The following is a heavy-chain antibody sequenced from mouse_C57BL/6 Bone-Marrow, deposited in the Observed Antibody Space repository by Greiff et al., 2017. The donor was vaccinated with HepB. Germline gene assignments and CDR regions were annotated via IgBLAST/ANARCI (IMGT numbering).Heavy chain of an antibody. CDR3: ASLVTTDYFDY. J-gene: IGHJ2*01. CDR2: IHPNSGST. CDR1: GYTFTSYW. D-gene: IGHD2-2*01. Sequence: VQLQHPGAELVKPGASVKLSCKASGYTFTSYWMHWVKQRPGQGLEWIGMIHPNSGSTNYNEKFKSKATLTVDKSSSTAYMQLSSLTSEDSAVYYCASLVTTDYFDYWGQGTTLTVSS. V-gene: IGHV1-64*01.